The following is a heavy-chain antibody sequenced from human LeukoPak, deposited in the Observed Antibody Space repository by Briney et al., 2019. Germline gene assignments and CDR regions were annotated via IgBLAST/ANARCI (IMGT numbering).Heavy chain of an antibody. CDR3: ASQLGYGSGTYYNKRFDY. D-gene: IGHD3-10*01. V-gene: IGHV4-39*01. CDR1: GGSISSTSYY. J-gene: IGHJ4*02. Sequence: PSETLSLTCTVSGGSISSTSYYWGWIRQPPGEGLEWIGSIYYSGTTYYNPSLKSRVTISLDTSQNQFSLRLTSVTAADTAVYYCASQLGYGSGTYYNKRFDYWGQGTLLTVSS. CDR2: IYYSGTT.